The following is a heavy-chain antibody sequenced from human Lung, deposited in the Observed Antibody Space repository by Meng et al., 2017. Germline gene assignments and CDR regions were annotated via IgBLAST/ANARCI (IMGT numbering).Heavy chain of an antibody. V-gene: IGHV4-39*01. J-gene: IGHJ4*02. Sequence: QVQMQESGPGLVKHSETLSLTCTVSGGSISSTTSYWGWIRQPPGKTLEWIGSIYYSGSTHYNPSLKRRVIVSIDTSKDQFSLKLTSAAAADTAIYYCARNRTQGFFDIWSQGTLVTVSS. CDR3: ARNRTQGFFDI. CDR1: GGSISSTTSY. D-gene: IGHD1/OR15-1a*01. CDR2: IYYSGST.